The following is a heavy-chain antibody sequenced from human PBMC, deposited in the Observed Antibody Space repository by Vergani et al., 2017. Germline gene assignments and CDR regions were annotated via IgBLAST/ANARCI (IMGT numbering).Heavy chain of an antibody. D-gene: IGHD4-17*01. J-gene: IGHJ4*02. CDR1: GFTFSSYS. CDR3: ARDPDYGDPTYAY. Sequence: EVQLVESGGGLVKPGGSLRLSCAASGFTFSSYSMNWVRQAPGKGLEWVSSISSSSSYIYYADSVKGRFTISRDNAKNSLYLQMNSLRAEDTAVYYCARDPDYGDPTYAYWGQGTLVTVSS. CDR2: ISSSSSYI. V-gene: IGHV3-21*01.